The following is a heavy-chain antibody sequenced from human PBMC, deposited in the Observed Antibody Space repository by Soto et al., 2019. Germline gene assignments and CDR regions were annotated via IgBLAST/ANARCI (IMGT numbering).Heavy chain of an antibody. CDR3: AKDRAPRGYSYGPWLY. D-gene: IGHD5-18*01. J-gene: IGHJ4*02. CDR1: GFTFSSYA. CDR2: ISGCGGST. V-gene: IGHV3-23*01. Sequence: GGSLRLSCAASGFTFSSYAMSWVRQAPGKGLEWVSAISGCGGSTYFADSVQGRFTISMDNSKNTLYLQMNSLRAEDTAVYYCAKDRAPRGYSYGPWLYWGQGTLVTVSS.